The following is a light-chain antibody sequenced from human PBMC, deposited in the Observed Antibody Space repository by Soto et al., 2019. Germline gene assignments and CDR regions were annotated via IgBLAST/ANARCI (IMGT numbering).Light chain of an antibody. CDR3: SSYKTSSTRYV. CDR2: DVS. V-gene: IGLV2-14*01. J-gene: IGLJ1*01. Sequence: QSALTQPASVSGSPGQSITISCTGTSSDVGGYNYVSWYQQHPGKAPKLMIYDVSHRPSGVSNRFSGSKSGNTASLTISGLQAEDEADYYCSSYKTSSTRYVFGTGTQLTVL. CDR1: SSDVGGYNY.